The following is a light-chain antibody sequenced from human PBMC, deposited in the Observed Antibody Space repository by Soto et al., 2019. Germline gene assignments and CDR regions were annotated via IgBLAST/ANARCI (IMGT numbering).Light chain of an antibody. Sequence: QSVLTQPPSVSGAPGQRVTISCTGSSSNIGAGYDVHWYQQLPGTAPKLLIYGNGNRPSGVPDRFSGSKSGTSASLAITGLHAEDEADYYCQSYDSSLSGWVFGGGTQLTVL. CDR3: QSYDSSLSGWV. CDR2: GNG. CDR1: SSNIGAGYD. J-gene: IGLJ3*02. V-gene: IGLV1-40*01.